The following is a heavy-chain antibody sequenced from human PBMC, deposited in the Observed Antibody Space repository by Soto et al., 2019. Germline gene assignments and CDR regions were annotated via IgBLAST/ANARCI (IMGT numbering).Heavy chain of an antibody. CDR1: GDSVSSNSAT. Sequence: QVQVQQSGPGLVKPSQTLSLTCAISGDSVSSNSATWNWIRQSPSRGLEWLGRTYYRSKWYSDYAVSVKSRITNNPDTSKNQFSLQVNSVTPEDTAGYYCARAAYSGSYQGYFDYWGQGTLVTVSS. J-gene: IGHJ4*02. D-gene: IGHD1-26*01. V-gene: IGHV6-1*01. CDR2: TYYRSKWYS. CDR3: ARAAYSGSYQGYFDY.